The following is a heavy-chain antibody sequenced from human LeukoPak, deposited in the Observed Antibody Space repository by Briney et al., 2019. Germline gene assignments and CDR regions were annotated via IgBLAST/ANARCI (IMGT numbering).Heavy chain of an antibody. D-gene: IGHD5-18*01. CDR3: ARDNGDTAMVNFYYYYYGMDV. CDR2: MWYDGGNK. J-gene: IGHJ6*02. CDR1: GFTFNNYG. Sequence: GGSLRLSCAASGFTFNNYGMHWVRQAPGKGLEWLAIMWYDGGNKHYADSVKGRFTISRDNSKNSLYLQMNSLRAEDTAVYYCARDNGDTAMVNFYYYYYGMDVWGQGTTVTVSS. V-gene: IGHV3-33*01.